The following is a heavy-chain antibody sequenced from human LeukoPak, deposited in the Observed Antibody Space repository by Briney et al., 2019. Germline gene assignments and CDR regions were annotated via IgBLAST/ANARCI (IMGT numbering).Heavy chain of an antibody. CDR2: INSDGSST. CDR3: ARTALYCSGGSCYGNYYYYYMDV. J-gene: IGHJ6*03. Sequence: GGSLRLSCAASGFTFSSYWMHWVRHAPGKGLVWVSRINSDGSSTSYADSVKGRFTISRDNAKNTLYLQMNSLRAEDTAVYYCARTALYCSGGSCYGNYYYYYMDVWGKGTTVTVSS. CDR1: GFTFSSYW. V-gene: IGHV3-74*01. D-gene: IGHD2-15*01.